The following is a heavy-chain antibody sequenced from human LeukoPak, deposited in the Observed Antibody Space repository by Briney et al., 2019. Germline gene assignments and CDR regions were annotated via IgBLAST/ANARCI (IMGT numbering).Heavy chain of an antibody. CDR2: IYPGDSDT. CDR3: ARLVGYCSSPSCYGYFDF. J-gene: IGHJ4*02. V-gene: IGHV5-51*01. D-gene: IGHD2-2*01. CDR1: GYSFTSYW. Sequence: GESLKISCKGSGYSFTSYWIGWVRQMPGKGLEWMGIIYPGDSDTRYSPSFQGQVTISADKSISTAYLQWSSLKASDTAMYYCARLVGYCSSPSCYGYFDFWGQGTLVTVSS.